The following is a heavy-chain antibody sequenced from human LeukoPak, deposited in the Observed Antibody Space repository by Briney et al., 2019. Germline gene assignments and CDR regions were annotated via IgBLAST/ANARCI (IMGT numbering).Heavy chain of an antibody. CDR2: IYPGDSET. Sequence: GESLKISCKGSGYSFSSYWIGWVRQMPGKGLEWMAIIYPGDSETTYSPSFHGQVTISADNSISTAYLQWNSLKASDTAIYYCARQLRFPINAFDIWGQGTMVTVSS. D-gene: IGHD3-3*01. CDR1: GYSFSSYW. J-gene: IGHJ3*02. CDR3: ARQLRFPINAFDI. V-gene: IGHV5-51*01.